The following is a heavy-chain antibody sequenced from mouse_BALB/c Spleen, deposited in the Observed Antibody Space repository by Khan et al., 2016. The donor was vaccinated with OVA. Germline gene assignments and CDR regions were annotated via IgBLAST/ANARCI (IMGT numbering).Heavy chain of an antibody. J-gene: IGHJ3*01. V-gene: IGHV1-7*01. CDR3: ARRGLYVIFAY. D-gene: IGHD2-12*01. CDR2: INPSTGYT. CDR1: GYTFTTYW. Sequence: VQLQESGAELAKPGASVKMSCKASGYTFTTYWMHWVKQRPGQGLEWIGYINPSTGYTEYNQKFKDKATLTTDKSSSTAYMQLSSLTSEDSAVYYCARRGLYVIFAYWGQGTLFTVSA.